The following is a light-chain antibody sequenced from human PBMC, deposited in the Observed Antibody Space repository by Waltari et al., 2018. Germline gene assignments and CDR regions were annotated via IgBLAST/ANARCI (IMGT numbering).Light chain of an antibody. CDR1: QSVLYSSNNKNY. CDR3: QQYYTTPLT. J-gene: IGKJ4*01. Sequence: DIVLTQSPDSLAVSLCERATIHCKSSQSVLYSSNNKNYVAWYQQKPGQPPKLLIYWSSTRESRVPDRFSGSGSGTDFTLTISSLQAEDVAVYYCQQYYTTPLTFGGGTKVEIK. CDR2: WSS. V-gene: IGKV4-1*01.